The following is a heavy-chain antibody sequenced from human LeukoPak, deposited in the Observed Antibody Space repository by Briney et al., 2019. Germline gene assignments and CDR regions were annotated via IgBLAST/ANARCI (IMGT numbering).Heavy chain of an antibody. CDR2: IYPGDSDT. J-gene: IGHJ6*03. D-gene: IGHD6-13*01. CDR1: GYRFTSYW. Sequence: GESLKISCKGSGYRFTSYWIGWVRQMPGKGLEWMGIIYPGDSDTRYSPSFQGQVTISADKSISTAYLQWSSLKASDTAMYYCARALAYYYYYMDVWGKGTTVTVSS. CDR3: ARALAYYYYYMDV. V-gene: IGHV5-51*01.